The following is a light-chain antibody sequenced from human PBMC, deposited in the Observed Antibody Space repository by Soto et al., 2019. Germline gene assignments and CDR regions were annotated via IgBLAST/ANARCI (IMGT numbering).Light chain of an antibody. J-gene: IGKJ2*01. V-gene: IGKV1-6*01. Sequence: AIQMTQSPSSLSASVGDRVTITCRASQDIRNDSAWYQQKPGKPPKVLIYGASTLQSGVPSRFGGSRSGTDFTLTITSLQPEDFAAYYCLQDYTYPFTFGQGTKLDIK. CDR1: QDIRND. CDR2: GAS. CDR3: LQDYTYPFT.